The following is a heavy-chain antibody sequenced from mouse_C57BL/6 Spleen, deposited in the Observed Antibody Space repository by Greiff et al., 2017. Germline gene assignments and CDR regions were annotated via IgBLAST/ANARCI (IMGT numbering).Heavy chain of an antibody. Sequence: VQLQQSGAELVKPGASVKISCKASGYAFSSYWMNWVKQRPGKGLEWIGQIYPGDGDTNYNGKFKGKATLTVDKSSSTAYMQLSSLTSEDSAVYFCARSVVDPWFAYWGQGTLVTVSA. D-gene: IGHD1-1*01. J-gene: IGHJ3*01. CDR1: GYAFSSYW. V-gene: IGHV1-80*01. CDR2: IYPGDGDT. CDR3: ARSVVDPWFAY.